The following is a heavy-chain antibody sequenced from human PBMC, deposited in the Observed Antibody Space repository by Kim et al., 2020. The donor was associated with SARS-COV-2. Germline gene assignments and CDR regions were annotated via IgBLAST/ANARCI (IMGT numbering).Heavy chain of an antibody. CDR2: IKQDGSEK. CDR1: GFTFSSYW. CDR3: ARGDDALRYFDWFWAGNWFDP. J-gene: IGHJ5*02. Sequence: GGSLRLSCAASGFTFSSYWMSWVRQAPGKGLEWVANIKQDGSEKYYVDSVKGRFTISRDNAKNSLYLQMNSLRAEDTAVYYCARGDDALRYFDWFWAGNWFDPWGQGTLVTVSS. V-gene: IGHV3-7*01. D-gene: IGHD3-9*01.